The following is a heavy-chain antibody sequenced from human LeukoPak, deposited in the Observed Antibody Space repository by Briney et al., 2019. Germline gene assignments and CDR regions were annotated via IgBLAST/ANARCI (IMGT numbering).Heavy chain of an antibody. D-gene: IGHD1-26*01. CDR1: GFTFSSYS. J-gene: IGHJ4*02. CDR3: ARDSVGATGDY. Sequence: GGSLRLSCAASGFTFSSYSMNWARQAPGKGLEWVSSISSSSSYIYYADSVKGRFTISRDDAKNSLYLQMNSLRAEDTAVYYCARDSVGATGDYWGQGTLVTVSS. CDR2: ISSSSSYI. V-gene: IGHV3-21*01.